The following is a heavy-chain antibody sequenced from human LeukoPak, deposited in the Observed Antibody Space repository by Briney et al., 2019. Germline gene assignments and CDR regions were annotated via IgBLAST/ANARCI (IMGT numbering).Heavy chain of an antibody. CDR3: AKDPQGGSGSYYTHYFDY. V-gene: IGHV3-23*01. CDR1: CCSFSYYA. Sequence: SLSFCYASACCSFSYYAMRVGRLPAGKLLELVSAFSGSSGSTYCADSVKGLFTISGDNSKNTLYLQMNSLRAEDTAVYHCAKDPQGGSGSYYTHYFDYWGQGTLVTASS. CDR2: FSGSSGST. D-gene: IGHD3-10*01. J-gene: IGHJ4*02.